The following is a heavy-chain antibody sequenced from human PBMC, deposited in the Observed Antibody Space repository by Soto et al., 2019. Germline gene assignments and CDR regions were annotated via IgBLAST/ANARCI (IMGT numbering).Heavy chain of an antibody. V-gene: IGHV1-8*02. Sequence: GASVKVSCKASGYTFTSSYVHWVRQAPGQGLEWMGWMNPNSGNTAFAEKFQGRVTMTRDTPISTAYMELSGLTSEDTAVYYCARYPYTSYCSDGSCSYDAFDIWGQGTVVTVSS. CDR1: GYTFTSSY. D-gene: IGHD2-15*01. CDR2: MNPNSGNT. J-gene: IGHJ3*02. CDR3: ARYPYTSYCSDGSCSYDAFDI.